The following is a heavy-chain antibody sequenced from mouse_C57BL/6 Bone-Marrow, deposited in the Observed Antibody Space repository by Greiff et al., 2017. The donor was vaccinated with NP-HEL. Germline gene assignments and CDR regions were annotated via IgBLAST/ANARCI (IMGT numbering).Heavy chain of an antibody. V-gene: IGHV5-12*01. J-gene: IGHJ4*01. CDR2: ISNGGGST. Sequence: EVKLMESGGGLVQPGGSLKLSCAASGFTFSDYYVYWVRQTPEKRLEWVAYISNGGGSTYYPDTVKGRFTISRDNAKNTLYLQMSRLKSEDTAMYYCASYYDDYAMDYWGQGTSVTVSS. CDR1: GFTFSDYY. D-gene: IGHD1-1*01. CDR3: ASYYDDYAMDY.